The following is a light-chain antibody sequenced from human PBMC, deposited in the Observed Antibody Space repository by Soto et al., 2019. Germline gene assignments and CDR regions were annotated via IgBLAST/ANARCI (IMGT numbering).Light chain of an antibody. J-gene: IGLJ2*01. CDR3: TASDDRLTGPV. Sequence: QSVLTQPPSASGTPGQWVTISCSGSSSNIETNLVHWYQHLPGASPRRLIYNNDQRPSGVPDRFSASTSATSASLAISGLRSEDEADYYCTASDDRLTGPVFGGGTKLTVL. V-gene: IGLV1-47*02. CDR1: SSNIETNL. CDR2: NND.